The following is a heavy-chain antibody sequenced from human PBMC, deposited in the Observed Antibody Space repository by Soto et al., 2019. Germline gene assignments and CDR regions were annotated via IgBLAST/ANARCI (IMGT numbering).Heavy chain of an antibody. J-gene: IGHJ4*02. CDR3: ARGLVGARLAY. CDR1: GGSFSGYY. D-gene: IGHD1-26*01. Sequence: QVQLQQWGAGLLKPSETLSLTCAVYGGSFSGYYWNWIRQPPGKGLEWIGEINLSGSTNYNPSLKSQGTMSIDTSKNQFSLKASFVTDADAAVYYCARGLVGARLAYWGPGTLVTVSS. CDR2: INLSGST. V-gene: IGHV4-34*01.